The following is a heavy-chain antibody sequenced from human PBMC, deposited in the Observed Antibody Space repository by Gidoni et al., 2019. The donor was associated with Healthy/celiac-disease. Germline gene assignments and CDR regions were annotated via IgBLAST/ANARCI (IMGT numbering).Heavy chain of an antibody. CDR1: GYPFTRYG. V-gene: IGHV1-18*01. CDR3: ARDMGGYYDSSRAFDI. Sequence: QVQLVQSGAEVKKPGASVKVSCKASGYPFTRYGISWVRQAPGQGLEWMGWIRAYNGNTNYAQKLQGRVTMTTDTSTSTAYMELRSLRSDDTAVYYCARDMGGYYDSSRAFDIWGQGTMVTVSS. J-gene: IGHJ3*02. D-gene: IGHD3-22*01. CDR2: IRAYNGNT.